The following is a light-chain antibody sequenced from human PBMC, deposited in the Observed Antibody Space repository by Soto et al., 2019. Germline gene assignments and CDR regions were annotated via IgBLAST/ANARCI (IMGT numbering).Light chain of an antibody. V-gene: IGKV3-20*01. CDR1: QSVSSSY. Sequence: EIVLTQSPGTLSLSPGDRATLSCRASQSVSSSYLGWYQQKPGQAPRLLIYGASSRATVIPDRFSGSGSGTDFTLTISRLEPEGVAVYYFQQQGSSPPMYPFGHGTKREI. J-gene: IGKJ2*01. CDR3: QQQGSSPPMYP. CDR2: GAS.